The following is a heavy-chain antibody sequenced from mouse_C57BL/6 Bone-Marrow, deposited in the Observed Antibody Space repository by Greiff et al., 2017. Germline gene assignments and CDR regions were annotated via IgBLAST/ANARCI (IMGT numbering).Heavy chain of an antibody. CDR2: IHPNSGST. CDR3: ARPDYYYGSSRDY. Sequence: QVQLQQPGAELVKPGASVKLSCKASGYTFTSYWMHWVKQRPGQGLEWIGMIHPNSGSTNYNEKFKSKATLTVDKSSSTAYMQLSSLTSEDSAVYYCARPDYYYGSSRDYWGQGTTLTVSS. CDR1: GYTFTSYW. J-gene: IGHJ2*01. D-gene: IGHD1-1*01. V-gene: IGHV1-64*01.